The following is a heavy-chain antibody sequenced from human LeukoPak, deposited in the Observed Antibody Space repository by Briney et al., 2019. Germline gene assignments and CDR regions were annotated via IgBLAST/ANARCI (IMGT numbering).Heavy chain of an antibody. CDR1: GGSVGSGDYY. CDR3: ARASSGSYSGPIYYYYYMDV. CDR2: IYHSGST. J-gene: IGHJ6*03. V-gene: IGHV4-30-4*08. D-gene: IGHD1-26*01. Sequence: SETLSLTCTVSGGSVGSGDYYWSWIRQPPGKGLEWIGCIYHSGSTYYNPSLKSRVTISLDTPNNQFSLKLSSVTAADAAVYYCARASSGSYSGPIYYYYYMDVWGKGTTVTVSS.